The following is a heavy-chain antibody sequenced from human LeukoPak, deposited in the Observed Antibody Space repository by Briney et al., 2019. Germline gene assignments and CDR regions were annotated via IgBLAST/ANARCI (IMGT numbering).Heavy chain of an antibody. CDR3: ARDSGTTGEVKFDP. Sequence: PSETLSLTCTVSGGSISSYYWSSVRQPAGTALEWIGRIYTSGTITYNPSLKSRVTMSVDTSKNQFSLKLSSVTAADTAVYYCARDSGTTGEVKFDPWGQGTLVTVSS. D-gene: IGHD3-10*01. J-gene: IGHJ5*02. V-gene: IGHV4-4*07. CDR2: IYTSGTI. CDR1: GGSISSYY.